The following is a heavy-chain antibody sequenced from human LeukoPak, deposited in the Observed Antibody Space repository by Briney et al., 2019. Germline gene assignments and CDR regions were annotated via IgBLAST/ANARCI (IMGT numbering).Heavy chain of an antibody. D-gene: IGHD6-19*01. CDR2: IYYSRST. V-gene: IGHV4-59*08. CDR3: ARLTSGCYREDY. CDR1: GGSISSYY. J-gene: IGHJ4*02. Sequence: SETLSLTCTVSGGSISSYYWSWIRQPPGKELEWIWYIYYSRSTNYNPPLKSRVTISVDTSKNQFSLTLSSVTAADTAVYYCARLTSGCYREDYWGQGTLVTVSS.